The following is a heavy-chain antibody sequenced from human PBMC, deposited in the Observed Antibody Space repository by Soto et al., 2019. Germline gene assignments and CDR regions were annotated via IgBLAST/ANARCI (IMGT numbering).Heavy chain of an antibody. CDR3: ARDRGSGIAPISYGMDV. Sequence: PSETLSLTCTVSGGSISSYYWSWIRQPPGKGLEWIGYIYYSGSTNYNPSLKSRVTISVDTSKNQFSLKLSSVTAADTAVYYCARDRGSGIAPISYGMDVWGQGTTVTVSS. CDR2: IYYSGST. J-gene: IGHJ6*02. V-gene: IGHV4-59*01. CDR1: GGSISSYY. D-gene: IGHD6-13*01.